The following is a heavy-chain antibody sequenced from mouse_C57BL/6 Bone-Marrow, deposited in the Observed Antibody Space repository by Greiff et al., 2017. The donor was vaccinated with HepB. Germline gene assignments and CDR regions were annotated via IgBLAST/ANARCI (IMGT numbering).Heavy chain of an antibody. V-gene: IGHV5-6*02. Sequence: DVKLVESGGDLVKPGGSLKLSCAASGFTFSSYGMSWVRQTPDKRLEWVATISSGGSYTYYPDSVKGRFTISRDNAKNTLYLQMSSLKSEDTAMYYCARRTYYDYDPFAYWGQGTLVTVSA. CDR3: ARRTYYDYDPFAY. CDR2: ISSGGSYT. J-gene: IGHJ3*01. D-gene: IGHD2-4*01. CDR1: GFTFSSYG.